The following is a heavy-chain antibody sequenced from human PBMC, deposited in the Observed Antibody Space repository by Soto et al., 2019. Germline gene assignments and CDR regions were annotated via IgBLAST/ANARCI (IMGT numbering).Heavy chain of an antibody. V-gene: IGHV3-33*01. CDR2: IWYDGSNK. Sequence: QVQLVESGGGVVQPGRSLRLSCAASGFTFSSYGMHWVRQAPGKGLEWVSVIWYDGSNKYYADSVKGRFTNSRDNSQQTLYLQMNGLRAEDTAVYCCARELGCRGCSCYYVDYWGQRTLVAVSS. J-gene: IGHJ4*02. D-gene: IGHD2-15*01. CDR1: GFTFSSYG. CDR3: ARELGCRGCSCYYVDY.